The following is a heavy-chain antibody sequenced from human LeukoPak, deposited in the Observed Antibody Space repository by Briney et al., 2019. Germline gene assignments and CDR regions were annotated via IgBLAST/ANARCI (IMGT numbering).Heavy chain of an antibody. CDR1: GFIFSDYW. J-gene: IGHJ4*02. CDR2: INRDGTGT. Sequence: GGSLRLSCAPSGFIFSDYWFHWVRQTPCQGLVWVAAINRDGTGTSHADSVRGRFTVSRDNSKNVLFLQMDSLRADDTAVYYCVKGRSWRKFDQWGQGTLVIVSS. D-gene: IGHD2-15*01. CDR3: VKGRSWRKFDQ. V-gene: IGHV3-74*01.